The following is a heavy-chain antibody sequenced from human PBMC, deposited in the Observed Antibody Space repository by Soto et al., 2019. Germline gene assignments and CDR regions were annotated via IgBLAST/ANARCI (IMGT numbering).Heavy chain of an antibody. CDR2: ISAYNGNT. CDR3: ARDTADIVLMVYATLGAFDI. V-gene: IGHV1-18*01. CDR1: GYTFTSYG. Sequence: ASVKVSCKASGYTFTSYGISWVRQAPGQGLEWMGWISAYNGNTNYAQKLQGRVTMTTDTSTSTAYMELRSLRSDDTAVYYCARDTADIVLMVYATLGAFDIWGQGTMVTV. J-gene: IGHJ3*02. D-gene: IGHD2-8*01.